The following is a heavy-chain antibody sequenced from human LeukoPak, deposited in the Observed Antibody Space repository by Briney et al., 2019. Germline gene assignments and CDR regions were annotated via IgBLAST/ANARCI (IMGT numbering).Heavy chain of an antibody. J-gene: IGHJ4*02. CDR3: ARRTFGGVIAY. CDR2: IYHGGDIYDRGST. V-gene: IGHV4-61*05. D-gene: IGHD3-16*02. CDR1: GFSISSGYY. Sequence: SETLSLTCTVSGFSISSGYYWGWLRQPPGKGLEWIGSIYHGGDIYDRGSTHYNPSLKSRVTLSVDTSKNQFSLRLSSVTAADTAVYYCARRTFGGVIAYWGQGTLVTVSS.